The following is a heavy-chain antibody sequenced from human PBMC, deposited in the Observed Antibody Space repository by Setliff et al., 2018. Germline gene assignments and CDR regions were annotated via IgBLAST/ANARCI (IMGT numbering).Heavy chain of an antibody. CDR1: GYTFTSYD. V-gene: IGHV1-8*01. CDR3: ARGTAAGTHYYYGMDV. J-gene: IGHJ6*02. D-gene: IGHD6-13*01. Sequence: GASVKVSCKASGYTFTSYDINWVRQATGQGLEWMGWMNPNSGNTGYAQKFQGRVTMTRNTSISTAYMGLSSLRSEDTAVYCCARGTAAGTHYYYGMDVWGQGTTVTVSS. CDR2: MNPNSGNT.